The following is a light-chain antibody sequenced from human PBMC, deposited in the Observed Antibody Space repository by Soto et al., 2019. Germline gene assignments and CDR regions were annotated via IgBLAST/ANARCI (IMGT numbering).Light chain of an antibody. V-gene: IGKV3-15*01. CDR1: QSLSSN. Sequence: EIVMMQSPATLSVSPGERATLSCRASQSLSSNLAWYQQKPGQAPRLLIYDASTRATGIPARFSGSGSGTEFTLTISSLQSEDFAVYYCQQYNNWPPWTFGQGTKVDIK. CDR2: DAS. J-gene: IGKJ1*01. CDR3: QQYNNWPPWT.